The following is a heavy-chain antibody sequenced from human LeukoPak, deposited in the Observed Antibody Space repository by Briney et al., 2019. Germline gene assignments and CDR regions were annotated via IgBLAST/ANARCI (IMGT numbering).Heavy chain of an antibody. CDR3: ARVETEGSSWYGVHYFDY. J-gene: IGHJ4*02. V-gene: IGHV4-38-2*02. D-gene: IGHD6-13*01. CDR2: IYHSGST. CDR1: GYSINNGYY. Sequence: SETLSLTCTVSGYSINNGYYWGWIRQPPGKGLEWIGSIYHSGSTHYNPSLKSRVTISVDTSKNHFSLKLSSVTATDTAAYYCARVETEGSSWYGVHYFDYWGQGTQVTVSS.